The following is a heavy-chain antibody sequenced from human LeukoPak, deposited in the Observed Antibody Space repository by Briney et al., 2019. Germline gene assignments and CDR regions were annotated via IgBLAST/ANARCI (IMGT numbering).Heavy chain of an antibody. CDR3: VSWGSSGNY. V-gene: IGHV3-7*01. J-gene: IGHJ4*02. Sequence: GGSLRLSCAASGFTLSDSWMSWVRQAPGKGLEWVAHTNKDGSEKYYVESVKGRFTISRDNAKNSLYLQMNSLRAEDAAVYYCVSWGSSGNYWGQGTLVTVSS. D-gene: IGHD5-18*01. CDR2: TNKDGSEK. CDR1: GFTLSDSW.